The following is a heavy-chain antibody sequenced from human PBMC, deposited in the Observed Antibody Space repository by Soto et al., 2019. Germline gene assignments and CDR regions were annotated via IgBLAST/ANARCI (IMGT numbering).Heavy chain of an antibody. J-gene: IGHJ6*02. CDR2: IYYSGST. Sequence: SETLSLTCTVSGDSISSYYWSWIRQPPGKGLEWIGYIYYSGSTNYNPSLKSRVTISVDTSKNQFSLKLSSVTAADTAVYYCARAMGDWGTYYYYYGMDVWGQGTTVTVSS. CDR3: ARAMGDWGTYYYYYGMDV. D-gene: IGHD3-16*01. CDR1: GDSISSYY. V-gene: IGHV4-59*01.